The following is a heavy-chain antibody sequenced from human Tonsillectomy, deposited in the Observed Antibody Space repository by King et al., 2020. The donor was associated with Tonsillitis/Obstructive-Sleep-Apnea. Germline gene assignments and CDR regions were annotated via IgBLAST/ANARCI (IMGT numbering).Heavy chain of an antibody. CDR1: GGPFSSYA. CDR2: IIPICGTA. D-gene: IGHD2-2*01. V-gene: IGHV1-69*01. J-gene: IGHJ6*03. Sequence: QLVQSGAEVKKPGASVKVSCKASGGPFSSYAISWVRQAPGQGLDWMGGIIPICGTANYAQKFQGRVTITADESTSTAYMELSSLRSEDTAVYYCARGPVVLVYYMDVWGKGTTVTVSS. CDR3: ARGPVVLVYYMDV.